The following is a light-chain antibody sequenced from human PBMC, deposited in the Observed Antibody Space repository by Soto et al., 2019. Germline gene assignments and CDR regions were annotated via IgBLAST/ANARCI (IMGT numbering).Light chain of an antibody. Sequence: QSVLTQPHSASGTPGQRVTISCSGSRSSIGSNYVVWYQQLPGSAPKLLIYRDNQRPSGVPDRFSGSKSGTSASLAISGLRSEDEADYYCAAWDDSSWVFGGGTKLTVL. CDR3: AAWDDSSWV. J-gene: IGLJ3*02. V-gene: IGLV1-47*01. CDR2: RDN. CDR1: RSSIGSNY.